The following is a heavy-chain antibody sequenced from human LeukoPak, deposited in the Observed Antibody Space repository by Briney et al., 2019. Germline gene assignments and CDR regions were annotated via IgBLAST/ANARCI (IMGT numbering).Heavy chain of an antibody. CDR1: GFTFNAYY. CDR3: ARDRLEGVRGQPNLSIDY. D-gene: IGHD3-10*01. CDR2: INPSGDNT. Sequence: ASVKVSCKASGFTFNAYYMYWVRQAPGQGLEWMGIINPSGDNTNYAQKFQGRVTMTRDMSTSTVYMELSSLRSEDTAVYYCARDRLEGVRGQPNLSIDYWGQGTLVTVSS. J-gene: IGHJ4*02. V-gene: IGHV1-46*02.